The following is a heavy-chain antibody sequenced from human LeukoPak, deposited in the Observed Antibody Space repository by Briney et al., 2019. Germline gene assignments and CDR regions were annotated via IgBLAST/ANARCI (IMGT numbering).Heavy chain of an antibody. V-gene: IGHV1-69*05. Sequence: SVKVSCKVSGGIYRITAITWVRQAPGQGLEWMGGIIPMSTTANYAQKFQGRVTINRDDSTSTAYMEVSSLRSEDTALYYCATYGGNTAEYFQHWGQGTLVTVSS. CDR3: ATYGGNTAEYFQH. D-gene: IGHD4-23*01. CDR2: IIPMSTTA. J-gene: IGHJ1*01. CDR1: GGIYRITA.